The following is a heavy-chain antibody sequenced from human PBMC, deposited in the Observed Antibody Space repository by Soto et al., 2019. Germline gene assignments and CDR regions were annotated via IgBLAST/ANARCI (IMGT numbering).Heavy chain of an antibody. J-gene: IGHJ4*02. CDR2: ISAYNGNT. CDR3: ARVYNDYVWGSYRYPLDY. CDR1: GYTFTSYG. Sequence: APVKVSCKASGYTFTSYGISWVRQAPGQGLEWMGWISAYNGNTNYAQKLQGRVTMATDTSTSTAYMELRSLRSDDTAVYYCARVYNDYVWGSYRYPLDYWGQGTLVTVSS. V-gene: IGHV1-18*01. D-gene: IGHD3-16*02.